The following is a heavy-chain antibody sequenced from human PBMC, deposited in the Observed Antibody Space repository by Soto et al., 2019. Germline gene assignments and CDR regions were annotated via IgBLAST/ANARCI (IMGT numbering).Heavy chain of an antibody. D-gene: IGHD1-26*01. CDR3: AKDQEWELSPRFDY. CDR1: GFTFSSYS. Sequence: GGALRLSFAPSGFTFSSYSMNLGRPGPGKGLEWVSSISSSSSYIYYADSVKGRFTISRDNSKNTLYLQMNSLRAEDTAVYYCAKDQEWELSPRFDYWGQGTLVTVSS. V-gene: IGHV3-21*04. J-gene: IGHJ4*02. CDR2: ISSSSSYI.